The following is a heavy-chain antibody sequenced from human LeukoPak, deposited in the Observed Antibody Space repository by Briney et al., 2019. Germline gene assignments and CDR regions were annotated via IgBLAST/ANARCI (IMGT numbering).Heavy chain of an antibody. CDR1: GGSISSYY. V-gene: IGHV4-59*01. CDR2: IYYSRST. J-gene: IGHJ3*02. Sequence: PSETLSLTCTVSGGSISSYYWSWIRQPPGKGLEWIGYIYYSRSTNYNPSLKSRVTISVDTSKNQFSLKLSSVTAADTAVYYCARVSVSLAANDAFDIWGQGTMVTVSS. D-gene: IGHD2/OR15-2a*01. CDR3: ARVSVSLAANDAFDI.